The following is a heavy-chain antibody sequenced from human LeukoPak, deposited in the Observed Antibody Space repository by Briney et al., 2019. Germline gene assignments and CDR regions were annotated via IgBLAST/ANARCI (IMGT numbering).Heavy chain of an antibody. CDR2: IYPSGGST. J-gene: IGHJ4*02. CDR1: VYTFTVYY. Sequence: SVKVSCKTSVYTFTVYYIHWVRQAPGQGLDGMGIIYPSGGSTNYPQKFQGRVTMTSDTSTKTVYMDLSSLSSDVTAVYYCARFAVHRRITVAGQFGLDYWGQGTLVSVYS. CDR3: ARFAVHRRITVAGQFGLDY. V-gene: IGHV1-46*01. D-gene: IGHD6-19*01.